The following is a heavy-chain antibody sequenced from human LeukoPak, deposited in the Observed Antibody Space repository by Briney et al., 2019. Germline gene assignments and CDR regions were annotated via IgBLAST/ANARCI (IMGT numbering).Heavy chain of an antibody. CDR3: ARETAWFDS. Sequence: SQTLSLTCAISGDSVSSSSAAWTWIRRSPSRGLEWLGRTYYRSKWYNDYAVSVRSRITINPDTSENQFSLQLNSVTPEDTAVYYCARETAWFDSWGQGALVTVSS. D-gene: IGHD2-21*02. CDR1: GDSVSSSSAA. CDR2: TYYRSKWYN. J-gene: IGHJ5*01. V-gene: IGHV6-1*01.